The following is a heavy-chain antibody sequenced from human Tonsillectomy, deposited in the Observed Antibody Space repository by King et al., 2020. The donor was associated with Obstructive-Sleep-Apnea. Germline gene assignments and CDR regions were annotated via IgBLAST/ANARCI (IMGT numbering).Heavy chain of an antibody. V-gene: IGHV4-59*01. CDR3: AREGVRGVYAMDV. Sequence: LRLQESGPGLVKPSETLSLTCTVSGGSISSYYWSWIRQTPGKGLEWIGYINNSGGTNYNPSLKSRVTISVDTSKNQYSLRLSSVTAADTARYYCAREGVRGVYAMDVWGQGTTVTVSS. J-gene: IGHJ6*02. D-gene: IGHD3-10*01. CDR1: GGSISSYY. CDR2: INNSGGT.